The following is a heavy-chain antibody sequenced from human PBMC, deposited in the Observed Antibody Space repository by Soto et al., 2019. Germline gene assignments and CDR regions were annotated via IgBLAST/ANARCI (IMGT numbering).Heavy chain of an antibody. D-gene: IGHD4-17*01. CDR3: AKKGGGDYILGY. V-gene: IGHV2-5*02. Sequence: QITLNESGPTLVKPTQTLTLTCTFSGFSLSTNGVGVGWIRQPPGKALEWLALIYWDDSKHYSPSLNSRLTITKDTSRNLVVLTMTDMDPVDTATYYCAKKGGGDYILGYWGQGTLVTVSS. J-gene: IGHJ4*02. CDR1: GFSLSTNGVG. CDR2: IYWDDSK.